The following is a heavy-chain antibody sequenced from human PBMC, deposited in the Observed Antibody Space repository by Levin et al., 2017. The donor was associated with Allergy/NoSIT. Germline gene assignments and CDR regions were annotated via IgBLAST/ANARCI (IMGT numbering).Heavy chain of an antibody. D-gene: IGHD3-3*01. V-gene: IGHV3-23*01. CDR3: AKDRAYDFWSGYSY. CDR2: ISGGGGST. J-gene: IGHJ4*02. Sequence: PGGSLRLSCAASGFTFSSYAMTWVRQPPGKGLEWVSAISGGGGSTYYADSVKGRFTISRDNSKNTLFLQVNSLRAEDMAVYYCAKDRAYDFWSGYSYWGQGTQVTVSS. CDR1: GFTFSSYA.